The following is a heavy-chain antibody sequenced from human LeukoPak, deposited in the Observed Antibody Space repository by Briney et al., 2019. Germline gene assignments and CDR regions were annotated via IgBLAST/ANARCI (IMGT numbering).Heavy chain of an antibody. D-gene: IGHD6-13*01. CDR2: ISMNGSEK. CDR3: ARDGAAAGLYFDL. J-gene: IGHJ4*01. Sequence: GGSLRLSCGVSGFTFTSYWMNWVRQAPGKGLEWVASISMNGSEKSYVDSVKGRFTISRDNAKNSLYLQLSSLRAEDTAVYYCARDGAAAGLYFDLWGQGTLVTVSS. V-gene: IGHV3-7*01. CDR1: GFTFTSYW.